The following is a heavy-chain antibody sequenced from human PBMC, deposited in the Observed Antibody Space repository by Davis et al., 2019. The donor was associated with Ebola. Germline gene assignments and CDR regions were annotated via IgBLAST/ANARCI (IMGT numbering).Heavy chain of an antibody. CDR1: GFTFSGSA. CDR2: IRSKAHSYAT. CDR3: SRSGPDN. J-gene: IGHJ4*02. V-gene: IGHV3-73*01. Sequence: GESLKISCAASGFTFSGSAMHWVRQASGKGLEWVGRIRSKAHSYATAYAASVKGRFTISRDDSKNTAYLQMNSLKTEDTAVYYCSRSGPDNWGQGTLVTVSS. D-gene: IGHD1-26*01.